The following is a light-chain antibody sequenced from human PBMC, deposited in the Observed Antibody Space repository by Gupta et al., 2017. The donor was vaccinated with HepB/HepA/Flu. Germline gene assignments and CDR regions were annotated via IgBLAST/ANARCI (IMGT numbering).Light chain of an antibody. Sequence: QSALTQPASLSGSPGQSITISCTGTSSDYVSWYQQYPGKAPKLLIYNDSDRPSGVSHRFSGSKSGNTASLSISGLQTEDEAYYFCSSYTYTTTLVVFGGGTKLTVL. CDR2: NDS. CDR3: SSYTYTTTLVV. J-gene: IGLJ2*01. V-gene: IGLV2-14*03. CDR1: SSDY.